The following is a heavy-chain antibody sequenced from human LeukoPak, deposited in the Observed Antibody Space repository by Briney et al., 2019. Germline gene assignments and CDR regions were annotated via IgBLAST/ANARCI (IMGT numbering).Heavy chain of an antibody. CDR3: ARGPRGYSKSNYMDV. Sequence: SETLSLTCTVSGGSISSGDYYWSWIRQPPGKGLEWIGYIYYSGSTNYNPSLKSRVTISVDTSKNQFSLKLSSVTAADTAVYYCARGPRGYSKSNYMDVWGKGTTVTVSS. CDR2: IYYSGST. V-gene: IGHV4-61*08. J-gene: IGHJ6*03. CDR1: GGSISSGDYY. D-gene: IGHD4-11*01.